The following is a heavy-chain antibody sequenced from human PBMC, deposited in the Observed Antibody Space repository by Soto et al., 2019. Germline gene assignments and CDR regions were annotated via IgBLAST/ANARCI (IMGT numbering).Heavy chain of an antibody. CDR2: IYYSGST. CDR3: ARDRGLGNYYYGMDV. V-gene: IGHV4-30-4*01. J-gene: IGHJ6*02. CDR1: GGSISSGDYY. Sequence: SETLSLTCTVSGGSISSGDYYWSWIRQPPGKGLEWIGYIYYSGSTYYNPSLKSRVTISVDTSKNQFSLKLSSVTAADTAVYYCARDRGLGNYYYGMDVWDQGTTVTVSS. D-gene: IGHD1-26*01.